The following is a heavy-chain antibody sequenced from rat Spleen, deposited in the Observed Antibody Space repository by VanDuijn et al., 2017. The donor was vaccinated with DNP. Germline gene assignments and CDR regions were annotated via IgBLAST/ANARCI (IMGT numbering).Heavy chain of an antibody. V-gene: IGHV5-25*01. CDR1: GFTFSDSY. CDR2: ISPSGGST. D-gene: IGHD1-12*02. CDR3: AREGDYYDGSFVDALDA. Sequence: EVQLVESGGDLVQPGRSLKLSCAASGFTFSDSYMAWVRQAPTKGLEWVAAISPSGGSTYYRDSVKGRFTISRDNAKNTLYLQMDSLRSEDSATYYCAREGDYYDGSFVDALDAWGQGVMVTVSS. J-gene: IGHJ2*01.